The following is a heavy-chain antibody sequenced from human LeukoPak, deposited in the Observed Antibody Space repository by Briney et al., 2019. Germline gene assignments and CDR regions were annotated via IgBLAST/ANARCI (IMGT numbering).Heavy chain of an antibody. CDR2: IIPIFGTA. D-gene: IGHD3-10*01. V-gene: IGHV1-69*13. J-gene: IGHJ4*02. Sequence: ASVKVSCKASGGTFSSYAISWVRQAPGQGLEWMGGIIPIFGTANYAQKFQGRVTITADESTSTAYMELSSLRSEDTAVYYCALSITMVRGVTRFDYWGQGTLVTVSS. CDR1: GGTFSSYA. CDR3: ALSITMVRGVTRFDY.